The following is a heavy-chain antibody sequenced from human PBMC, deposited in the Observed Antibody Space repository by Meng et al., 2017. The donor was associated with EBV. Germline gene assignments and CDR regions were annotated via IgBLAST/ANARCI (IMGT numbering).Heavy chain of an antibody. CDR1: GYNFTSYA. CDR2: INAGNGNT. V-gene: IGHV1-3*01. CDR3: ARRGGVADWFDP. D-gene: IGHD2-15*01. Sequence: QVQLGQSGAEVKKPGASVKVSCKASGYNFTSYAMHWVRQAPGQRLEWMGWINAGNGNTKYSQKFQGRVTITRDTSASTAYMELSSLRSEDTAVYYCARRGGVADWFDPWGQGTLVTVSS. J-gene: IGHJ5*02.